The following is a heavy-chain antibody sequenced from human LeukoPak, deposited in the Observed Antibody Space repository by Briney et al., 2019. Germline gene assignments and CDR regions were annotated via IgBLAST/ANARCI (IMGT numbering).Heavy chain of an antibody. CDR2: VRYDGNDI. V-gene: IGHV3-30*02. Sequence: GGSLRLSCEASGFTFSDYGMHWVRLPPGKGLEWVAFVRYDGNDIHHSESVKGRFTISKDNSKNTLYLQMNSLRAEDTAVYYCAKIHTYYYDSGGYPRAFDVWGQGTMVTVSS. J-gene: IGHJ3*01. D-gene: IGHD3-22*01. CDR1: GFTFSDYG. CDR3: AKIHTYYYDSGGYPRAFDV.